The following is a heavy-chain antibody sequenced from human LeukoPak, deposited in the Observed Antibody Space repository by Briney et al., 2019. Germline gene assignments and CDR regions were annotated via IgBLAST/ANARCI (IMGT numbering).Heavy chain of an antibody. CDR3: ARSHSGYNYGYHFDS. Sequence: SETLSLTCSVSGGSFSSSSYYWGWIRQPPGKGLEWIGSISYSGSTFYNPSLKSRVTISVDTSKNHFSLKLSSVTAADTALYYCARSHSGYNYGYHFDSWGQGTLVTVSS. V-gene: IGHV4-39*02. J-gene: IGHJ4*02. CDR2: ISYSGST. D-gene: IGHD5-18*01. CDR1: GGSFSSSSYY.